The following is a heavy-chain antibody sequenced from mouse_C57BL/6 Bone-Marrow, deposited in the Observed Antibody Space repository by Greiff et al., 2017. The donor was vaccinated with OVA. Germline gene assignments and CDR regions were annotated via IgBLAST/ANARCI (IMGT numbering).Heavy chain of an antibody. Sequence: VQLQQSGAELVRPGASVKLSCKASGYTFTDYYINWVKQRPGQGLEWIARIYPGSGNTYYNEKFKGKATLTAEKSSSTAYMQLSSLTSEDSAVYFCARSGTTEAMDYWGQGTSVTVSS. CDR3: ARSGTTEAMDY. CDR2: IYPGSGNT. CDR1: GYTFTDYY. D-gene: IGHD1-1*01. J-gene: IGHJ4*01. V-gene: IGHV1-76*01.